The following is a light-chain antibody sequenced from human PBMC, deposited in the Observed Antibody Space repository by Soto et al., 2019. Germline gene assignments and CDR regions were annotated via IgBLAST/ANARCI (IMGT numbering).Light chain of an antibody. CDR2: AAS. Sequence: DIQLTQSPSFLSASVGDRVTITCRTSQDISSYLAWYQQKPGKAPQLLISAASTLQSGVPSRFSGSGSGTEFTLTISSLQPEDLETYYCQQLKSYPLSFGGGTKVDI. V-gene: IGKV1-9*01. CDR3: QQLKSYPLS. J-gene: IGKJ4*01. CDR1: QDISSY.